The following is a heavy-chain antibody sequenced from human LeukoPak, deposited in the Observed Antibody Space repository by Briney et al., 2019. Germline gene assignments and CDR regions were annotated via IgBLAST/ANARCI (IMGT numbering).Heavy chain of an antibody. V-gene: IGHV3-66*02. Sequence: GGSLRLSCAASGFTVSSNYMSWVRPAPGKGLEWVSVIYSGGSTYYADSVKGRFTISRDNSKNTLYLHMNGLRAEDTAVYYCARVGFSNWWFDPWGQGTLVTVSS. D-gene: IGHD4-11*01. CDR1: GFTVSSNY. CDR3: ARVGFSNWWFDP. J-gene: IGHJ5*02. CDR2: IYSGGST.